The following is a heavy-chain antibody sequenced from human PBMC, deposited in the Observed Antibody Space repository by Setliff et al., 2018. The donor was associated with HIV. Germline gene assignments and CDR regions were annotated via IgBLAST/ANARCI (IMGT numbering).Heavy chain of an antibody. CDR1: GGSISSGSYY. CDR3: ARRKSGSYFDAFDI. Sequence: SETLSLTCTVSGGSISSGSYYWSWIRQPTGKGLEWIGHIYTSGSTNHNTSLKSRVTISIDTSKNQFSLKLSSVTAANTAVYYCARRKSGSYFDAFDIWGQGTMVTVSS. CDR2: IYTSGST. J-gene: IGHJ3*02. D-gene: IGHD1-26*01. V-gene: IGHV4-61*09.